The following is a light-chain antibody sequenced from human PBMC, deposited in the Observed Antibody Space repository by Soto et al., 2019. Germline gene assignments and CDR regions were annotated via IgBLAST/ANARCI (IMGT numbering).Light chain of an antibody. CDR1: QSISIY. CDR2: AAS. J-gene: IGKJ4*01. Sequence: IKVNQSPASLSASIGDRVTITCRASQSISIYLNWYQQKPGKAPVLLIYAASNLQSGVPSRFGGSGSGTDFTLTISSLQPEDFATYYCQQSYSTPTFGGGSIV. CDR3: QQSYSTPT. V-gene: IGKV1-39*01.